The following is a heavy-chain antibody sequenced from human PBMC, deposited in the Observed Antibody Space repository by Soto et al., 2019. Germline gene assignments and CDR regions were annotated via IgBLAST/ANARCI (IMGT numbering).Heavy chain of an antibody. V-gene: IGHV4-39*07. Sequence: PSETLSLTCTVSGGSISSSSYYWGWIRQPPGKGLEWIGSIYFSGSTSYNPSLKSRVTMSVDTSKNQFSLRLTSVSAADTAVYYCARDGAATGSVYLDYWGQGTLVTVSS. CDR2: IYFSGST. CDR3: ARDGAATGSVYLDY. J-gene: IGHJ4*02. CDR1: GGSISSSSYY. D-gene: IGHD6-13*01.